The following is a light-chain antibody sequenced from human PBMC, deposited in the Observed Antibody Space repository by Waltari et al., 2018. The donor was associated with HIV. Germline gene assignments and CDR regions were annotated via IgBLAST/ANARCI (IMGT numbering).Light chain of an antibody. Sequence: SGAPGQRVTISCTGSSSNIGAGYDVHWYQQLPGTAPKLLIYGNSNRPSGVPDRFSGSKSGTSASLAITGLQAEDEADYYCQSYDSSLSGSVVFGGGTKLTVL. CDR2: GNS. V-gene: IGLV1-40*01. J-gene: IGLJ2*01. CDR1: SSNIGAGYD. CDR3: QSYDSSLSGSVV.